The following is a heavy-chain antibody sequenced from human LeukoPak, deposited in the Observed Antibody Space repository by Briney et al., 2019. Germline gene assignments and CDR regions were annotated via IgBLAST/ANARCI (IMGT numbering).Heavy chain of an antibody. D-gene: IGHD6-13*01. CDR3: ARGYYSSSRSDF. Sequence: PGGSLRLSCAASGFPFSNYWMHWVRQAPGKGLVWVSRVNSDGSTTNYADSVKGRFTISRDNAENTLYMRMNSLRPEDTAVYYCARGYYSSSRSDFWGQGTLVTVSS. V-gene: IGHV3-74*01. CDR1: GFPFSNYW. CDR2: VNSDGSTT. J-gene: IGHJ4*02.